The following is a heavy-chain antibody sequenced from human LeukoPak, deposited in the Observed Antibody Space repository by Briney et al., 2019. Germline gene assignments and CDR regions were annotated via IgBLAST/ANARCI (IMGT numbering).Heavy chain of an antibody. CDR2: ISAYNGNT. D-gene: IGHD1-26*01. V-gene: IGHV1-18*01. Sequence: ASVKVSCKASGYTFTSYGISWVRQAPGQGPEWMGWISAYNGNTNYAQKLQGRVTMTTDTSTSTAYMELRSLRSDDTAVYYCARDSLGVWWELRVRMDAFDIWGQGTMVTVSS. J-gene: IGHJ3*02. CDR3: ARDSLGVWWELRVRMDAFDI. CDR1: GYTFTSYG.